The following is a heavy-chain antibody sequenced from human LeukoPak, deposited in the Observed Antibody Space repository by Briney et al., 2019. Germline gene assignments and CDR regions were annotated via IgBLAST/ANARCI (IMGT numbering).Heavy chain of an antibody. V-gene: IGHV3-23*01. CDR1: GFTFSSYA. CDR2: ISGSGGST. Sequence: GGSLRLSCGASGFTFSSYAMSWVRQAPGKGLEWVSAISGSGGSTYYAGSVKGRFTISRDNSKNTLYLQMNSLRAEDTAVYYCAKDRPPPLSGSYLYWGQGTLVTVSS. CDR3: AKDRPPPLSGSYLY. J-gene: IGHJ4*02. D-gene: IGHD1-26*01.